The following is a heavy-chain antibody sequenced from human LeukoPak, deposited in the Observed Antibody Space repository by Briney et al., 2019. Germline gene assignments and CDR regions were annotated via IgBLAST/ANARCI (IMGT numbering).Heavy chain of an antibody. V-gene: IGHV4-34*01. Sequence: PSETLSLTCAVYGGSFSGYYWSWIRQPPGKGLEWIGEINHSGSTNYNPSLKSRVTISVDTSKNQFSLKLSSVTAADTAVYYCARNPGRYYFDYWGQGTLVTVSS. CDR1: GGSFSGYY. D-gene: IGHD3-3*01. CDR3: ARNPGRYYFDY. J-gene: IGHJ4*02. CDR2: INHSGST.